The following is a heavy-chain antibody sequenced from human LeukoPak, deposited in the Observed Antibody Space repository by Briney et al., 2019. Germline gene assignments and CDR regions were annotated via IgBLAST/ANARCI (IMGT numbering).Heavy chain of an antibody. V-gene: IGHV1-69*05. CDR1: GGTFSSYA. CDR2: IIPIFGTA. CDR3: AREVVVVPAANYFDY. D-gene: IGHD2-2*01. Sequence: SVKVSCKASGGTFSSYAISWVRQAPGQGLEWMGGIIPIFGTANYAQKFQGRVTITTDESTSTAYMELSSLRSEDTAVYYCAREVVVVPAANYFDYWGQGTLVTVSS. J-gene: IGHJ4*02.